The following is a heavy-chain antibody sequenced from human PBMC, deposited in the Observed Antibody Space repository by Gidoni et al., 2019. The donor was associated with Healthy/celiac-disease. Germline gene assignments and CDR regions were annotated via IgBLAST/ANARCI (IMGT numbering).Heavy chain of an antibody. D-gene: IGHD2-2*01. J-gene: IGHJ5*02. CDR3: ARERPYCSSTSCYGRNWFDP. CDR1: GFPFSSYG. V-gene: IGHV3-33*01. Sequence: QVQLVESGGGVVQPGRSLRLSCAASGFPFSSYGMHWVRQAPGKGLEWVAVIWYDGSNKYYADSVKGRFTISRDNSKNTLYLQMNSLRAEDTAVYYCARERPYCSSTSCYGRNWFDPWGQGTLVTVSS. CDR2: IWYDGSNK.